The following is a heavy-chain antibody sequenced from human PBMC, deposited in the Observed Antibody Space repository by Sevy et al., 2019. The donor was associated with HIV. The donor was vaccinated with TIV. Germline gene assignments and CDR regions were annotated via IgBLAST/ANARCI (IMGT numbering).Heavy chain of an antibody. CDR1: GFSISGYG. CDR3: AREDIRVAGIGYYFHS. J-gene: IGHJ4*02. Sequence: GGSLRLSCAASGFSISGYGMHWVRQAPGKGLEWVAVIWYDGTNKEYADSVKGRFTISRDNSKNTLYLQMNSLRAEDTGVYYCAREDIRVAGIGYYFHSWGQGTLVPVSS. CDR2: IWYDGTNK. D-gene: IGHD6-19*01. V-gene: IGHV3-33*01.